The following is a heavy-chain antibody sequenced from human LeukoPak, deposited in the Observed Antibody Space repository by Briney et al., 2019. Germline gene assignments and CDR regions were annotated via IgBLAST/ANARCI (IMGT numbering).Heavy chain of an antibody. V-gene: IGHV1-2*02. Sequence: ASEKVSCKASGYTFTGYYMHWVRQAPGQGLEWMGWINPNSGGTNYAQKFQGRVTMTRDTSISTAYMELSRLRSDDTAVYYCARMDDNYDFWSGYFDSYFDYWGQGTLVTVSS. CDR2: INPNSGGT. D-gene: IGHD3-3*01. CDR3: ARMDDNYDFWSGYFDSYFDY. J-gene: IGHJ4*02. CDR1: GYTFTGYY.